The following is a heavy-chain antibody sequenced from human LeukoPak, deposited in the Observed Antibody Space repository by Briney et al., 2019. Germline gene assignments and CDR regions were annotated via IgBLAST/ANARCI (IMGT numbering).Heavy chain of an antibody. CDR3: ARDEARYSSGYYPNWFDP. J-gene: IGHJ5*02. V-gene: IGHV1-18*01. CDR2: ISGYNGYK. D-gene: IGHD3-22*01. Sequence: ASVKVSCKASGYTFTSYGISWVRQAPGQGLEWMGWISGYNGYKHYANNLQGRVTMTTDTSTSTAYMELRSLSSDDTAVYYCARDEARYSSGYYPNWFDPWGQGTLVTVSS. CDR1: GYTFTSYG.